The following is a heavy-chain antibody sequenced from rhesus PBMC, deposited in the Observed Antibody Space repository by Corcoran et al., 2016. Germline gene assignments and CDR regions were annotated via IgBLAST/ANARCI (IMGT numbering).Heavy chain of an antibody. Sequence: QVTLKESGPALVKPTQTLTLTCTFSGLSISTPGTGVGWIRQPPGKALECLTSIYWIDSKYYNASLKSRLTISMDTSKNQVALTMANMDPVDTATYFCARVLAGHRFDVWGPGVLVTVSS. CDR3: ARVLAGHRFDV. J-gene: IGHJ5-1*01. CDR1: GLSISTPGTG. CDR2: IYWIDSK. V-gene: IGHV2-95*01.